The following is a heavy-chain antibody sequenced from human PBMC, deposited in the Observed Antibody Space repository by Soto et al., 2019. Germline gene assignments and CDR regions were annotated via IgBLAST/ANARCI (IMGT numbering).Heavy chain of an antibody. J-gene: IGHJ4*02. D-gene: IGHD3-10*01. CDR3: ATQPRIQTSYSGRFDY. Sequence: RQPPGKGLEWIGSIYYSGSTYYNPSLKSRVTISVDTSKNQFSLKLSSVTAADTAVYYCATQPRIQTSYSGRFDYSGQRTLLTVYS. CDR2: IYYSGST. V-gene: IGHV4-39*01.